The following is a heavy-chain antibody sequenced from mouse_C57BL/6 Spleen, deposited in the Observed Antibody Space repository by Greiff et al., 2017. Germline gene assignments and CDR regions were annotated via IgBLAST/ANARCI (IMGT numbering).Heavy chain of an antibody. CDR1: GYTFTDYY. CDR3: ATDLLWLRRRFDY. V-gene: IGHV1-26*01. CDR2: INPNNGGT. D-gene: IGHD2-2*01. J-gene: IGHJ2*01. Sequence: EVQLQQSGPELVKPGASVKISCKASGYTFTDYYMNWVKQSHGKSLEWIGDINPNNGGTSYNQKFKGKATFTVDKPSSTAYMELRSLTSEDSAVYYCATDLLWLRRRFDYWGQGTTLTVSS.